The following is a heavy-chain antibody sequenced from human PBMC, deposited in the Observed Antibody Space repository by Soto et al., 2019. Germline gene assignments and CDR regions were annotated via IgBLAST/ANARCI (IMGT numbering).Heavy chain of an antibody. CDR2: INSDGSST. CDR3: VRTSLVVAAATREDY. V-gene: IGHV3-74*01. D-gene: IGHD2-15*01. Sequence: GSLRLSCAASGFTFISYWMHWVRQAPGKGLVWVSRINSDGSSTSYADSVKGRFTISRDNAKNTLYLQMNSLRAEDTAVYYCVRTSLVVAAATREDYWGQGTLVTVSS. J-gene: IGHJ4*02. CDR1: GFTFISYW.